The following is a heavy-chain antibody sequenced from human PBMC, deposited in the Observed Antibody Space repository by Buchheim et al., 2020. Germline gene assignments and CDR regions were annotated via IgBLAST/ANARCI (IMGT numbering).Heavy chain of an antibody. CDR2: IRYDATDK. Sequence: QVQLVESGGGAVQPGRSLRLSCAASGFTFRSYGMHWVRQAPGKGLEWVAFIRYDATDKYYADSVKGRFTISRDHGKKTLYLQMNSLRAEDTAVYYCAKGYYESSGYYTDWGQGTL. D-gene: IGHD3-22*01. J-gene: IGHJ4*02. V-gene: IGHV3-30*02. CDR3: AKGYYESSGYYTD. CDR1: GFTFRSYG.